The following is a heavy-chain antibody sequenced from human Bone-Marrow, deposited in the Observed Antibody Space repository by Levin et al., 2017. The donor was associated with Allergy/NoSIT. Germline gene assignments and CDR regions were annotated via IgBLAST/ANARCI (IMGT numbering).Heavy chain of an antibody. Sequence: GESLKISCSVSGYTFSDYYIHWIRQTPGQGLEWIGWIDPTRGATQFAEKFHARVVLTRDSSISTAYMELGKLRSDDTDLYYCARGGASSNDYWGQGTLVTVSS. CDR1: GYTFSDYY. J-gene: IGHJ4*02. V-gene: IGHV1-2*02. CDR3: ARGGASSNDY. D-gene: IGHD6-13*01. CDR2: IDPTRGAT.